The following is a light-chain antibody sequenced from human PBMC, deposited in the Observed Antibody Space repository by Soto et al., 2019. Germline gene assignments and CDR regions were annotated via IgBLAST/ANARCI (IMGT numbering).Light chain of an antibody. V-gene: IGKV3-20*01. Sequence: EIVLTQSPGTLSLSPGERATLSCRASQMVSSSYLACYQQKPGQPPRLPIYGASSSATGIPDRSSGSGSVTALYFTTRRLKTEDFAVYYYQQYGSSATCGQGTKVGIK. CDR2: GAS. J-gene: IGKJ1*01. CDR3: QQYGSSAT. CDR1: QMVSSSY.